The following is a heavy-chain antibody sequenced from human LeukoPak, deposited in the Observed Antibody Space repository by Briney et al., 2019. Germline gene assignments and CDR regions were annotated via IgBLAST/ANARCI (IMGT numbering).Heavy chain of an antibody. Sequence: GGSLRLSCAASGFTFSSYWMSWVRQAPGKGLEGVANIKQDGSEKYYVDSVKGRFTISRDNAKNSLYLQMNSLRAEDTALYYCAKDISRWELGSWGQGTLVTVSS. CDR3: AKDISRWELGS. CDR2: IKQDGSEK. J-gene: IGHJ4*02. CDR1: GFTFSSYW. D-gene: IGHD1-26*01. V-gene: IGHV3-7*03.